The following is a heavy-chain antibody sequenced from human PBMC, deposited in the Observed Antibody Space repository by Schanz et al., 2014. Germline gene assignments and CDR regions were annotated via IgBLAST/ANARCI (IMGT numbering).Heavy chain of an antibody. V-gene: IGHV4-4*08. CDR2: MYNIGTT. J-gene: IGHJ4*02. D-gene: IGHD1-26*01. Sequence: QVPLQESGPGLVQPSETLSLTCTVSGGSIRRYYWSWIRQPPGKGLEWIASMYNIGTTYNNPSLKSRVTIAGDTTKNQSPLRRSAVAAADTAVYYCARGWEVKGFDYWGQGTLITVSS. CDR1: GGSIRRYY. CDR3: ARGWEVKGFDY.